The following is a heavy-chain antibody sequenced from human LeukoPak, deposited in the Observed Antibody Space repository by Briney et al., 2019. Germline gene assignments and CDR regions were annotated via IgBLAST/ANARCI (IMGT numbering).Heavy chain of an antibody. Sequence: TGGSLRLSCAASGFTFDDYGMSWVRQAPGKGLEWVSGINWNGGSTGCADSVKGRFTISRDNAKNSLYLQMNSLRAEDTALYHCGRRFWGSLLVFDYGGRGTLVTVSS. J-gene: IGHJ4*02. CDR2: INWNGGST. CDR1: GFTFDDYG. CDR3: GRRFWGSLLVFDY. V-gene: IGHV3-20*01. D-gene: IGHD3-16*01.